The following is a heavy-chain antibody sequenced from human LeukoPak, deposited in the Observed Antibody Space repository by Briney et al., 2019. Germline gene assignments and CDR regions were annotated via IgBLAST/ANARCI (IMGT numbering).Heavy chain of an antibody. V-gene: IGHV3-30*04. D-gene: IGHD6-13*01. Sequence: GGSLRLSCAASGFTFSSYAMHWVRQAPGKGLEWVAVISYDGSNKYYAASVKGRFTISRDNSKNTLYLQMNSPRAEDTAVYYCARDLYRSSWYSLFSWGQGTLVTVSS. CDR3: ARDLYRSSWYSLFS. J-gene: IGHJ4*02. CDR2: ISYDGSNK. CDR1: GFTFSSYA.